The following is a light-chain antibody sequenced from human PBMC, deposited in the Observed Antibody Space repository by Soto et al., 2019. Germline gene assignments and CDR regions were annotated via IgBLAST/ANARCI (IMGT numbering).Light chain of an antibody. CDR2: EVS. CDR3: CSYAGSFTYV. J-gene: IGLJ1*01. Sequence: QPVLTQPASVSGSPGQSITISCTGTSSDIGSYTLVSWYQQHPGKAPKLLIYEVSKRPSGVSSRFSGSRSGNTASLTISGLQAEDEADYFCCSYAGSFTYVFGTGTKVTVL. CDR1: SSDIGSYTL. V-gene: IGLV2-23*02.